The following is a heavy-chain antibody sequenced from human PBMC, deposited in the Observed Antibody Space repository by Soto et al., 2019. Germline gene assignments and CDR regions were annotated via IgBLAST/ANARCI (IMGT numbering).Heavy chain of an antibody. D-gene: IGHD3-10*01. CDR3: ERDIGFGELFPGMDV. Sequence: GSLRRAGSASGFTFSSYAMHWVRQAAGKGLEWVAVISYDGSNKYYADSVKGRFTISRDNSKNTLYLQMNSLRAEDTAVYYCERDIGFGELFPGMDVWGQGTTVTVYS. CDR1: GFTFSSYA. V-gene: IGHV3-30-3*01. CDR2: ISYDGSNK. J-gene: IGHJ6*02.